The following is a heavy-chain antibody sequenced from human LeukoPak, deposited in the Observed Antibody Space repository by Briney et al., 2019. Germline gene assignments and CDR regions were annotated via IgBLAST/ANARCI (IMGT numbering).Heavy chain of an antibody. J-gene: IGHJ5*02. Sequence: SVKVSCKASGGTFSSYAISWVRQAPGQGLEWMGGIIPIFGTANSAQEFQGRATITADESTSTAYMELSSLRSEDTAVYYCAREEESQDWFDPWGQGTLVTVSS. CDR3: AREEESQDWFDP. CDR2: IIPIFGTA. V-gene: IGHV1-69*13. CDR1: GGTFSSYA.